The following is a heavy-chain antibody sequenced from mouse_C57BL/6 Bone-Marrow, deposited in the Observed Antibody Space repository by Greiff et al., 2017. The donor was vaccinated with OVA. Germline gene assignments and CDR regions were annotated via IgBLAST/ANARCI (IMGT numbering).Heavy chain of an antibody. Sequence: VQLVESGAELARPGASVKMSCKASGYTFTSYTMHWVKQRPGQGLEWIGYINPSSGYTKYNQKFKDKAILTADKSTSTAYMQLSSLTSEDSAVYYCARAGTEGFAYWGQGTLVTVSA. D-gene: IGHD4-1*01. CDR2: INPSSGYT. J-gene: IGHJ3*01. V-gene: IGHV1-4*01. CDR1: GYTFTSYT. CDR3: ARAGTEGFAY.